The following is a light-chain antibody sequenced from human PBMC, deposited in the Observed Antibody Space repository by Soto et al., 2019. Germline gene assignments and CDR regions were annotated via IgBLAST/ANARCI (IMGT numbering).Light chain of an antibody. CDR2: EVS. CDR3: ISYTITTALV. J-gene: IGLJ1*01. V-gene: IGLV2-14*01. Sequence: QSALTQPASVSGSPGQSITISCTGTSSDVGTYNFVSWYQQHPGKAPNLIIYEVSDRPSGISNRFSGSKSGNTASLTISGLQAEDEATYYCISYTITTALVFGTGTKVTAL. CDR1: SSDVGTYNF.